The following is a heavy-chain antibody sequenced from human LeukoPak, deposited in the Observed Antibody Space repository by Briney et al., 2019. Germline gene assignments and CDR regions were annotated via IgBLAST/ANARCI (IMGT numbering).Heavy chain of an antibody. V-gene: IGHV4-34*01. Sequence: SETLSLTCAVYGGSFSGYYWSWIRQPPGKGLEWIGEINHSGSTNYNPSLKSRVTISVDTSKNQFSLKLSSVTAADTAVYCCARGARFFRYYYDSSGYYHHYYFDYWGQGTLVTVSS. CDR1: GGSFSGYY. D-gene: IGHD3-22*01. CDR2: INHSGST. J-gene: IGHJ4*02. CDR3: ARGARFFRYYYDSSGYYHHYYFDY.